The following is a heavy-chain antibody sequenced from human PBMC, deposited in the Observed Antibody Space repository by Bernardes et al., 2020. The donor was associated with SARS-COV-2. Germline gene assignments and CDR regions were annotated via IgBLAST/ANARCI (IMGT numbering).Heavy chain of an antibody. V-gene: IGHV3-7*01. CDR3: AREIVSSGWYVDY. CDR2: IKQDGSEK. CDR1: GFTFSSYW. Sequence: GGSLRLSCAASGFTFSSYWMCWVRQAPGKGLEWVANIKQDGSEKYYVDSVKGRFTISRDNAKNSLYLQMNSLRAEDTAVYYCAREIVSSGWYVDYWGQGTLVTVSS. D-gene: IGHD6-19*01. J-gene: IGHJ4*02.